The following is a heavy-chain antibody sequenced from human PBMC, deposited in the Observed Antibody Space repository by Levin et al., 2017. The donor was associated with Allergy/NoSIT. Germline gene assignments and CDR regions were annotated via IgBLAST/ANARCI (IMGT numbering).Heavy chain of an antibody. D-gene: IGHD3-3*01. CDR3: ARIPHTTVSGVDILYGMDV. J-gene: IGHJ6*02. V-gene: IGHV4-38-2*02. CDR1: GYSISRGYY. Sequence: SETLSLTCSVSGYSISRGYYWGWIRQPPGKGLEWIGGMYHSGSTYDNPSLKSRVIISVDTSKTQFSLRLRSVTAAATAVYYCARIPHTTVSGVDILYGMDVWGQGTTVTVSS. CDR2: MYHSGST.